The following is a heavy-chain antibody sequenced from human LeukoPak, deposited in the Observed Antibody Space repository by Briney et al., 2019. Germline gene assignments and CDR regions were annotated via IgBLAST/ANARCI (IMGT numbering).Heavy chain of an antibody. Sequence: ASVKVSCKASGYTFSSYGISWVRQAPGQGLEWMGWISAFNGNTNYAQKFQGRVTMTTDTFTSTAYMELRSLRSDDTAVYYCAGCPYCSSTTSLAYWGQGTLVTVSS. CDR1: GYTFSSYG. D-gene: IGHD2-2*01. V-gene: IGHV1-18*01. CDR2: ISAFNGNT. CDR3: AGCPYCSSTTSLAY. J-gene: IGHJ4*02.